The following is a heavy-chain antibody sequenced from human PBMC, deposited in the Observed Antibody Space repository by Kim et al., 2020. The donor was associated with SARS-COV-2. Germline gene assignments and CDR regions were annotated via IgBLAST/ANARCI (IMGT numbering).Heavy chain of an antibody. CDR1: GYTFTSYG. CDR2: ISAYNGNT. CDR3: ARANNPTVTTWLASGDYYYYGMDV. Sequence: ASVKVSCKASGYTFTSYGISWVRQAPGQGLEWMGWISAYNGNTNYAQKLQGRVTMTTDTSTSTAYMELRSLRSDDTAVYYCARANNPTVTTWLASGDYYYYGMDVWGQGTTVTVSS. D-gene: IGHD4-17*01. V-gene: IGHV1-18*01. J-gene: IGHJ6*02.